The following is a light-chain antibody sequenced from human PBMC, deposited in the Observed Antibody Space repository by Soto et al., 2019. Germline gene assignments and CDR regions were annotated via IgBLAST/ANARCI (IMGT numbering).Light chain of an antibody. J-gene: IGKJ3*01. Sequence: DIQMTQSPSSLSASVGDRVTITCRASQSISSYLNWYQQKPGKAPKLLIYAASSLQSGVPSRFSGSGSGTDFTLTISSLQPEDFANYYSQQSYSTPLFTLGPGTKVDIK. V-gene: IGKV1-39*01. CDR3: QQSYSTPLFT. CDR2: AAS. CDR1: QSISSY.